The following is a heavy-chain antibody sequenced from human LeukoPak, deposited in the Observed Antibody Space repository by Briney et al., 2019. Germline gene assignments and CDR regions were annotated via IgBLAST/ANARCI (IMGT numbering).Heavy chain of an antibody. V-gene: IGHV1-2*02. CDR1: GYTFTGYY. CDR3: ARVMVRGGPVLGY. D-gene: IGHD3-10*01. Sequence: ASVKVSCKASGYTFTGYYMHWVRQAPGQGLEWMGWINPNSGGTNYAQKFQGRVTMTRDTSISTAYMELSRLRSDDTAVYYRARVMVRGGPVLGYWGQGTLVTVSS. CDR2: INPNSGGT. J-gene: IGHJ4*02.